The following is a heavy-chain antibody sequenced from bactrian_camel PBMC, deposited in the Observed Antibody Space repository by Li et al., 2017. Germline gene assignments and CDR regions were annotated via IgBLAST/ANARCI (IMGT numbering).Heavy chain of an antibody. CDR1: GFIFESYV. Sequence: VQLVESGGAMVQPGGSLTLSCVASGFIFESYVITWLRQAPGKGLEWVSSIHSRSAKTYYADSVKGRFTISRENTKKVVYLQMNSLQSTDTALYYCATEVDHGGSWRYWGQGTQVTVS. V-gene: IGHV3-2*01. CDR3: ATEVDHGGSWRY. D-gene: IGHD6*01. J-gene: IGHJ4*01. CDR2: IHSRSAKT.